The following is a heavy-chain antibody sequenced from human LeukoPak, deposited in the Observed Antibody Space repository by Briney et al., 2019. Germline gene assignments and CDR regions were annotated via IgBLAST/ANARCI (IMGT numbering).Heavy chain of an antibody. CDR3: ARDGPWSEYCSSTSCYPRDNWFDP. CDR1: GGSISSYY. D-gene: IGHD2-2*01. J-gene: IGHJ5*02. CDR2: IYTSGST. V-gene: IGHV4-4*07. Sequence: SETLSLTCTVSGGSISSYYWSWIRQPAGKGLEWIGRIYTSGSTNYNPSLKSRVTMSVDTSMNQFSLKLSSVTAADTAVYYCARDGPWSEYCSSTSCYPRDNWFDPWGQGTLVTVSS.